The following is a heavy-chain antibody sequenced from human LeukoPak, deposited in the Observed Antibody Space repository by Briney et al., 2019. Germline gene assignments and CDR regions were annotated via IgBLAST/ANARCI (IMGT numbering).Heavy chain of an antibody. J-gene: IGHJ4*02. CDR2: IIPIFGTA. CDR1: GGTFNSYA. D-gene: IGHD4-11*01. CDR3: ASCDCYSNYLFWYFDY. V-gene: IGHV1-69*01. Sequence: AASVKVSCKASGGTFNSYAISWVRQAPGQGLEWMGGIIPIFGTANYAQKFQGRVTITVDESTSTAYMELSSLRSEDTAVYYCASCDCYSNYLFWYFDYWGQGTLVTVSS.